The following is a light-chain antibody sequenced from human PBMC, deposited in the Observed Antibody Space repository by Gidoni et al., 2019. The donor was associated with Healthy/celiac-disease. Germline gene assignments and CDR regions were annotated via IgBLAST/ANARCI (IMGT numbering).Light chain of an antibody. J-gene: IGKJ4*01. CDR2: DAS. V-gene: IGKV1-33*01. CDR1: QDISNY. CDR3: QQYDNSFT. Sequence: DIQMTQSPSSLSASVGDRVTITGQASQDISNYLNWYQQKPGKAPKLLIYDASNLETGVPSRFSGSGSGTDFTFTISSLQPEDIATYYCQQYDNSFTFGGGTKVEIK.